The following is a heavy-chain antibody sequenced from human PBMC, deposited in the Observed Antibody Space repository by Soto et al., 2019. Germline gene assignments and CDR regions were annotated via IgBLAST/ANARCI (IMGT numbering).Heavy chain of an antibody. J-gene: IGHJ5*02. D-gene: IGHD3-9*01. V-gene: IGHV3-33*01. CDR3: ARGVDYDILTGYYKTDSNWFDP. CDR1: GFTFSSYG. Sequence: QVQLVESGGGVVQPGRSLRLSCAASGFTFSSYGMHWVRQAPGKGLEWVAVIWYDRSNKYYADSVKGRFTISRDNSKNTLYLQMNSLRAEDTAVYYCARGVDYDILTGYYKTDSNWFDPWGQGTLVTVSS. CDR2: IWYDRSNK.